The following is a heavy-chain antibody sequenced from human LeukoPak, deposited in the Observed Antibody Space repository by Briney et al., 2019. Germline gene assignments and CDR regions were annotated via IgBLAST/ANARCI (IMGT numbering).Heavy chain of an antibody. CDR1: GYTFTNYG. D-gene: IGHD5-18*01. CDR3: ASSGLNTAMVTGAFDI. J-gene: IGHJ3*02. CDR2: ISAYNGNT. Sequence: ASVKVSCKASGYTFTNYGFSWVRQAPGQGLEWMGWISAYNGNTNYAQKLQGRVTMTTDTSTSTAYMELRSLRSDDTAVYYCASSGLNTAMVTGAFDIWGQGTMVTVSS. V-gene: IGHV1-18*01.